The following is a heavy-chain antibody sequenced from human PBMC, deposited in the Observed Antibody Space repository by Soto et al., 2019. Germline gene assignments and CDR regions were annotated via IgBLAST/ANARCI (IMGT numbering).Heavy chain of an antibody. CDR1: GGSFSGYY. CDR2: INHSGST. Sequence: QVQLQQWGAGLLKPSETLSLTCAVYGGSFSGYYWSWIRQPPGKGLEWIGEINHSGSTNYNPSLKSRVTISVDTSKNQFALKLSSVTAADTAVYYCARGGLYYDFWSGYSSYNWFDPWGQGTLVTVSS. CDR3: ARGGLYYDFWSGYSSYNWFDP. J-gene: IGHJ5*02. V-gene: IGHV4-34*01. D-gene: IGHD3-3*01.